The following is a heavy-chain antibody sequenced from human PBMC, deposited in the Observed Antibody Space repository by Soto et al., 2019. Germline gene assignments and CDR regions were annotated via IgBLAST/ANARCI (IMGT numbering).Heavy chain of an antibody. D-gene: IGHD6-13*01. CDR3: ARPTLIAAAGTLHYYYGMDV. V-gene: IGHV1-69*02. Sequence: ASVKVSCKASGGTFSSYTISWVRQAPGQGLEWMGRIIPILGIANYAQKLQGRVTMTTDTSTSTAYMELRSLRSDDTAVYYCARPTLIAAAGTLHYYYGMDVWGQGTTVTVSS. J-gene: IGHJ6*02. CDR1: GGTFSSYT. CDR2: IIPILGIA.